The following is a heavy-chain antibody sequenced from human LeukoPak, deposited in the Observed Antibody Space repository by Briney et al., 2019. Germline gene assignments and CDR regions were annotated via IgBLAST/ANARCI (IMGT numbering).Heavy chain of an antibody. CDR1: GDSISSGGYS. D-gene: IGHD6-13*01. J-gene: IGHJ5*02. CDR2: IYHSGST. V-gene: IGHV4-30-2*01. CDR3: SRAWRAACARDWFGP. Sequence: TLSLTCAVSGDSISSGGYSGSWVRQPPGKGREWIGYIYHSGSTYYDPALKSRVTISVDRPKHQFSLKLSSLTAADTAVYYCSRAWRAACARDWFGPWGQGTLVTVSS.